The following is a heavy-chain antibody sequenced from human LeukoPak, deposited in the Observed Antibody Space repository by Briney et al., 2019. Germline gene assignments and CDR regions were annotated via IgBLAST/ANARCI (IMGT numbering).Heavy chain of an antibody. J-gene: IGHJ6*02. CDR2: MNPYSGNT. D-gene: IGHD2-2*01. CDR3: ARAPGGVYYSDGMDV. V-gene: IGHV1-8*01. CDR1: GYTFSNYD. Sequence: ASVKVSCKASGYTFSNYDINWVRQATGQGLEWMGWMNPYSGNTGYAQKFQGRVTMTRNSSINTASMELSSLTSEDTAMYYCARAPGGVYYSDGMDVWGQGTTVTVSS.